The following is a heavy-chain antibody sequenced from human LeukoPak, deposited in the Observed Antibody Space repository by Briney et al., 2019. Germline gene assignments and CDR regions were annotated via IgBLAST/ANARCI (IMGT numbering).Heavy chain of an antibody. CDR3: ACYNGSGSYFLGDY. CDR2: IYYSGST. CDR1: GGSISSSSYY. Sequence: TSETLSLTCTVSGGSISSSSYYWGWIRQPPGKGLEWIGSIYYSGSTYYNPSLKSRVTISVDTSKNQFSLKLSSVTAADTAVYYCACYNGSGSYFLGDYWGQGTLVTVSS. V-gene: IGHV4-39*07. D-gene: IGHD3-10*01. J-gene: IGHJ4*02.